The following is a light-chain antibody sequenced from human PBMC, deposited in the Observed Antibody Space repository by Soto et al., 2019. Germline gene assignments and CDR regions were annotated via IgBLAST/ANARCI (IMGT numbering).Light chain of an antibody. J-gene: IGLJ1*01. CDR3: QSYDSSLTTFV. Sequence: QSVLTQPPSVSGAPGQRAAISCTGSSSNIGAEYDVHWYQQLPGTAPKRPIYGDNNRPSGVPDRFSGSKSGTSASLAITGLQPEDEADYYCQSYDSSLTTFVFGTGTKVTV. CDR2: GDN. V-gene: IGLV1-40*01. CDR1: SSNIGAEYD.